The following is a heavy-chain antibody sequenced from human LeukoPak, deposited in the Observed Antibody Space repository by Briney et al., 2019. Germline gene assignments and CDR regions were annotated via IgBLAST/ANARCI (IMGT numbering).Heavy chain of an antibody. V-gene: IGHV3-7*03. D-gene: IGHD4-11*01. CDR1: GFTFSNYW. J-gene: IGHJ4*02. Sequence: GGSLRLSCAASGFTFSNYWMSWVRQAPGKGLEWVANINQDGSEKYYVDSVRGRFTISRDNAENSLYLQMNSLRAEDTAVYYCARTWMYSNYFRGQGTLVTVAS. CDR2: INQDGSEK. CDR3: ARTWMYSNYF.